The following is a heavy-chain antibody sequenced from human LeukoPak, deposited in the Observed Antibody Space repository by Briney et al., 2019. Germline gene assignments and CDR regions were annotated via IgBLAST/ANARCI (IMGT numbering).Heavy chain of an antibody. CDR2: IYYSGST. Sequence: SETLSLTCTVSGGSISSYYWSWIRQPPGKGLEWIGYIYYSGSTNYNPSLKSRVTISVDTSKNQFSLKLSSVTAADTAVYYCARDSPLFFDAYWGQGTLVTVSS. J-gene: IGHJ4*02. V-gene: IGHV4-59*12. CDR1: GGSISSYY. CDR3: ARDSPLFFDAY. D-gene: IGHD3-10*02.